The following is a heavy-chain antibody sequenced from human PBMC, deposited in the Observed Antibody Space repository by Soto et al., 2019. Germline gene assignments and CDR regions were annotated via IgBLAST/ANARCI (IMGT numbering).Heavy chain of an antibody. CDR1: GGSISSGGYY. J-gene: IGHJ5*02. D-gene: IGHD4-17*01. CDR3: ARSYTTTTEANWFDP. CDR2: IYYTGST. Sequence: SETLSLTCTVSGGSISSGGYYWSWIRQHPGKGLEWIGYIYYTGSTYFNPSLKSRVTISVDTSKSQFSLKLSSVTAADTAVYYCARSYTTTTEANWFDPWGQGTQVTVSS. V-gene: IGHV4-31*03.